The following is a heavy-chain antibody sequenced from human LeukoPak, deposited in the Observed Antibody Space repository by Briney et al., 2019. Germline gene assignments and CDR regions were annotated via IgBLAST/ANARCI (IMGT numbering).Heavy chain of an antibody. CDR1: GGSINNYY. J-gene: IGHJ3*02. Sequence: SETLSLTCTVSGGSINNYYWSWIRQPPGQGLEWIGYIHYNGGDTNYNPPLKSRLTISVNTSKNHISLMLTSLTAADTAFYYCARQPAGTAAFDIWAQGTMVTVSS. CDR2: IHYNGGDT. CDR3: ARQPAGTAAFDI. D-gene: IGHD1-14*01. V-gene: IGHV4-59*08.